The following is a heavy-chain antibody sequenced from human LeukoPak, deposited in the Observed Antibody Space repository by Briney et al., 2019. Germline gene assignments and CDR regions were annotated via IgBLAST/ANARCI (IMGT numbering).Heavy chain of an antibody. CDR1: GYTFTTYG. D-gene: IGHD3-22*01. CDR3: ARDYYDSGGFNWFDL. V-gene: IGHV1-69*13. J-gene: IGHJ5*02. CDR2: IVPPFGTA. Sequence: ASVKVSCKASGYTFTTYGVTWVRQAPRQGLEWVGGIVPPFGTANYAQKFQGRVTINADESTTTAYMELSSLRSEDTALYYCARDYYDSGGFNWFDLWGQGTLVTVSS.